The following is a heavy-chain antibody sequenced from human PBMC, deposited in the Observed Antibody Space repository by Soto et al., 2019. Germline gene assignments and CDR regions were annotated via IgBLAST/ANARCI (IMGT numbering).Heavy chain of an antibody. D-gene: IGHD3-22*01. J-gene: IGHJ4*02. CDR3: ARGLHYDSISLDDY. CDR2: VIPILGIA. Sequence: QVQLVQSGAEVKKPGSSVKVSCKASGGTFSSYSISWVRQAPGQGLEWMGRVIPILGIANYEQKFQGRGTIIAEKSTNTAYMELSSLRSEDKAVYYCARGLHYDSISLDDYWGQGTLVTVSS. CDR1: GGTFSSYS. V-gene: IGHV1-69*02.